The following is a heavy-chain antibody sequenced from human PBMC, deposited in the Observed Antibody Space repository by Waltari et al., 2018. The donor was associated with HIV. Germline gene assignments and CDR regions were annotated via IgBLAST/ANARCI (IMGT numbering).Heavy chain of an antibody. Sequence: QVQLQESGPGLVKPSETLSLTCAVSGYSISSGYLWGWIRQPPGQGLEWIGHIYHSGSTYYNPSLKSRVTLSVDTSKNQFSLRLNSVTAADTAVYYCARGADRGDDRRDYYGMDVWGQGTTVTVSS. CDR2: IYHSGST. J-gene: IGHJ6*02. D-gene: IGHD4-17*01. CDR1: GYSISSGYL. CDR3: ARGADRGDDRRDYYGMDV. V-gene: IGHV4-38-2*01.